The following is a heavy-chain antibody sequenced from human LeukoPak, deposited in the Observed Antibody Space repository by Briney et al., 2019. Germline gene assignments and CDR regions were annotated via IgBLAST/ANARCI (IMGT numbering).Heavy chain of an antibody. J-gene: IGHJ4*02. V-gene: IGHV3-15*01. Sequence: GGSLRLSCAASGSTFSNAWMSWVRQAPGKGLEWVGRIKSKTDGGTTDYAAPVKGRFTISRDDSKNTLYLQMNSLKTEDTAVYYCTIRMITFGGVIVEDFDYWGQGTLVTVSS. D-gene: IGHD3-16*02. CDR3: TIRMITFGGVIVEDFDY. CDR1: GSTFSNAW. CDR2: IKSKTDGGTT.